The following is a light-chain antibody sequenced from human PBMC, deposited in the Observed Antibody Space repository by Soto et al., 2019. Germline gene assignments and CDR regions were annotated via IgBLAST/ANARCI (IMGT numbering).Light chain of an antibody. V-gene: IGKV3-15*01. CDR2: RAS. Sequence: EIVMTQSPATLSVSPGERATLSCRASQSVSSNLAWYQQKPGQAPRLPIYRASIRATGIPATFSGSGSGTEFTLTISSLQSEDFAVYYCQQYDKWPPNYTFGQGTKLE. CDR1: QSVSSN. CDR3: QQYDKWPPNYT. J-gene: IGKJ2*01.